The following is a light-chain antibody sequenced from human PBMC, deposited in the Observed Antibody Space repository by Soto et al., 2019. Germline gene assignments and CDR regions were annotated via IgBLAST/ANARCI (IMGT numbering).Light chain of an antibody. Sequence: EIVLTQSPGTLSLSPGERATLSCRASQSVSSSYLAWSQQKPGQAPRLLIYGASSRATGIPDRFSGSGSGTDFTLTISRLEPEEFAVYYCQQYGSSLPHTLGQGTTLEIK. CDR3: QQYGSSLPHT. CDR1: QSVSSSY. J-gene: IGKJ2*01. V-gene: IGKV3-20*01. CDR2: GAS.